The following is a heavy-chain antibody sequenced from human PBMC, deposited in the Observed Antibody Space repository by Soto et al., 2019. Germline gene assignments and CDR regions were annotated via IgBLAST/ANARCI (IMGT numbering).Heavy chain of an antibody. D-gene: IGHD4-17*01. CDR3: ARTTVTTWGGGLDY. Sequence: EVQLLESGGGLVQPGESLRLSCAASGFTFSDYAMTWVRQAPGKGLEWVSLISSNVNRSYYADSVMGRFIISRANSKNTLFLQMNGLRAEDTAVYYCARTTVTTWGGGLDYWGQGSLVTASS. J-gene: IGHJ4*02. V-gene: IGHV3-23*01. CDR2: ISSNVNRS. CDR1: GFTFSDYA.